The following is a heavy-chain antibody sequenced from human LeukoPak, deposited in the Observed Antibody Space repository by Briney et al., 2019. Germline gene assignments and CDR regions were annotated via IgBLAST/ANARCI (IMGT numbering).Heavy chain of an antibody. Sequence: GGSLRLSFSGSGFTFSSYLLNWVRPAPGKGLGWVSAISGSGGSTYYADSVKGQFTISRDNSKNTLYLQMNSLRAEDTAVYYCAKVNAGYGYYFDYWGQGTLVTVSS. J-gene: IGHJ4*02. CDR1: GFTFSSYL. CDR2: ISGSGGST. CDR3: AKVNAGYGYYFDY. V-gene: IGHV3-23*01. D-gene: IGHD5-18*01.